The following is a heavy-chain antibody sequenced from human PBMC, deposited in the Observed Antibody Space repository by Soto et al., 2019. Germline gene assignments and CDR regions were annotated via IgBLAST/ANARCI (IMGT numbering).Heavy chain of an antibody. CDR3: ARSYSSSWHYYFDY. CDR2: IFSNDEK. D-gene: IGHD6-13*01. Sequence: QVTLKESGPVLVKPTETLTLTCTVSGFSLSNARMGVSWIRQPPGKALEWLAHIFSNDEKSYSTSLKSRLTISKDTSKSQVVLTMTNMDPVDTATYYCARSYSSSWHYYFDYWGQGTLVTVSS. J-gene: IGHJ4*02. CDR1: GFSLSNARMG. V-gene: IGHV2-26*01.